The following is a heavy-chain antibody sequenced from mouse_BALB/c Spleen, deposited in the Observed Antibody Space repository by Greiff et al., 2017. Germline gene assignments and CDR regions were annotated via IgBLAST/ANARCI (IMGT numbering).Heavy chain of an antibody. J-gene: IGHJ3*01. V-gene: IGHV7-3*02. CDR2: IRNKANGYTT. CDR1: GFTFTDYY. Sequence: EVMLVESGGGLVQPGGSLRLSCATSGFTFTDYYMSWVRQPPGKALEWLGFIRNKANGYTTEYSASVKGRFTISRDNSQSILYLQMNTLRAEDSATYYCARPYYYGSSAFAYWGQGTLVTVSA. D-gene: IGHD1-1*01. CDR3: ARPYYYGSSAFAY.